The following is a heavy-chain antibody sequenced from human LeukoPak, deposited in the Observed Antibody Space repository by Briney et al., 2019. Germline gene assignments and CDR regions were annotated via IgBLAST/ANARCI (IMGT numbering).Heavy chain of an antibody. CDR2: IYSGGST. CDR1: GFTVSSNY. D-gene: IGHD6-19*01. J-gene: IGHJ3*01. Sequence: GGSLRLSCAASGFTVSSNYMSWVRQAPGKGLEWVSVIYSGGSTYYADSVKGRFTISRDNSKNTLYLQMNSLRAEDTAVYYFARDPGENSSGAWGQGTMVTVSS. V-gene: IGHV3-53*01. CDR3: ARDPGENSSGA.